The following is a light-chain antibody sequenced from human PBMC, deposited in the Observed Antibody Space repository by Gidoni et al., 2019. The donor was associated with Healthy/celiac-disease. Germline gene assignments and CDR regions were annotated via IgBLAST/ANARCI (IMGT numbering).Light chain of an antibody. CDR2: GNS. J-gene: IGLJ2*01. Sequence: SVLTQPPSVSGAPGQRVTISCTGCRSNIGAGYDVHWYQQLPGTAPKLLIYGNSNRPSGVPDRFSGSKSGTSASLAITGLQAEDEADYYCQSYDSSLSGHVVFGGGTKLTVL. V-gene: IGLV1-40*01. CDR1: RSNIGAGYD. CDR3: QSYDSSLSGHVV.